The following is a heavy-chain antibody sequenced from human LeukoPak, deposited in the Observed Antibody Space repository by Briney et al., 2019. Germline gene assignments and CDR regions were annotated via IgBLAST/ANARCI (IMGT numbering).Heavy chain of an antibody. Sequence: GGSLRLSCAASGFTFSSYGMHWVRQAPGKGLEWVAVIWYDGGNKYYAESVKGRFTISRDDSKNTLFLQMNSLRAEDTAVYYCARTEIVGATIDYWGQGTLVTVSS. CDR2: IWYDGGNK. CDR1: GFTFSSYG. D-gene: IGHD1-26*01. V-gene: IGHV3-33*01. J-gene: IGHJ4*02. CDR3: ARTEIVGATIDY.